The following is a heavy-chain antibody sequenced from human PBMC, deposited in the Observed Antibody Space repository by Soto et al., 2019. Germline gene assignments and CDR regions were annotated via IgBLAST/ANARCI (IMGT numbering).Heavy chain of an antibody. CDR1: GGSISSGGYY. CDR3: ARDSNPKYGDYVIN. CDR2: IYYSGST. J-gene: IGHJ4*02. D-gene: IGHD4-17*01. Sequence: SETLSLTCTVSGGSISSGGYYWSWIRQHPGKGLEWIGYIYYSGSTYYNPSLKSRVTISVDTSKNQFSLKLSSVTAADTAVYYCARDSNPKYGDYVINWGQGTLVTVSS. V-gene: IGHV4-31*03.